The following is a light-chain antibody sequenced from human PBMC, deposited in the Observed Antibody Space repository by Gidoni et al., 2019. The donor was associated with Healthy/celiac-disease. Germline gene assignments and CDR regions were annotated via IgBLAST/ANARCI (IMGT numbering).Light chain of an antibody. CDR3: QQYKNWPPLT. J-gene: IGKJ4*01. V-gene: IGKV3-15*01. CDR2: GAS. Sequence: EIVMTQSPATLSVSPGERATLSCSASQSVSINLAWYQQKPGQAPRLLIYGASTRATGIPARFSGSGSGTELTLTISSLQSEDFAVDYCQQYKNWPPLTFGGGTKVEIK. CDR1: QSVSIN.